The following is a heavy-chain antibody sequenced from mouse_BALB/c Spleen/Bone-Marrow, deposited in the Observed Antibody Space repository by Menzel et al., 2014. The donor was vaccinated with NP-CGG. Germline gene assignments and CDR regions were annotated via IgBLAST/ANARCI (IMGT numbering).Heavy chain of an antibody. CDR2: IDPANGNT. D-gene: IGHD3-2*02. J-gene: IGHJ4*01. CDR3: AREATYAMDY. CDR1: GFNIKDTY. V-gene: IGHV14-3*02. Sequence: VQLQQSGAELVKSGASVKLSCTASGFNIKDTYKHWVKQRPEQGLEWIGRIDPANGNTKSDPKFQGKATITADTSSNTAYLQLSSLTSEDTAVYYCAREATYAMDYWGQGTSVTVSS.